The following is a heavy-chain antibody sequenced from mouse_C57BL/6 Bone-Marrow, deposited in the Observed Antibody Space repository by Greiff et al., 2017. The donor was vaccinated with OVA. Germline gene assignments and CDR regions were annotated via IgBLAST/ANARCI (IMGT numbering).Heavy chain of an antibody. CDR2: ISNGGGST. J-gene: IGHJ3*01. D-gene: IGHD2-4*01. V-gene: IGHV5-12*01. Sequence: DVQLQESGGGLVQPGGSLKLSCAASGFTFSDYYMYWVRQTPEKRLEWVAYISNGGGSTYYPDTVKGRFTISRDNAKNTLYLQMSRLKSEDTAMYYCARHDYAWFAYWGQGTLVTVSA. CDR1: GFTFSDYY. CDR3: ARHDYAWFAY.